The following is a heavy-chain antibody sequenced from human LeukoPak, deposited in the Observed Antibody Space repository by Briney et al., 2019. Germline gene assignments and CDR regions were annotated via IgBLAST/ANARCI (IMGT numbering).Heavy chain of an antibody. D-gene: IGHD1-26*01. CDR1: GGSFSGYY. CDR2: INHSGST. V-gene: IGHV4-34*01. Sequence: SETLSLTCAVYGGSFSGYYWSWIRQPPGKGLEWIGEINHSGSTNYNPSLKSRVTISVDTSKNQFSLKLSSVTAADTAVYYCARGEWDLLFDYWGQGTLVTVSS. CDR3: ARGEWDLLFDY. J-gene: IGHJ4*02.